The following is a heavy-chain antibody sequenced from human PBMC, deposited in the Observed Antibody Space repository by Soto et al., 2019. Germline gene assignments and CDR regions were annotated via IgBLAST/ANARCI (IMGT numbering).Heavy chain of an antibody. V-gene: IGHV3-23*01. CDR3: ANLPLRYFDWLPGDDAFDI. D-gene: IGHD3-9*01. CDR2: ISGSGGST. CDR1: GFTFSSYA. J-gene: IGHJ3*02. Sequence: EVQLLESGGGLVQPGGSLRLSCAASGFTFSSYAMSWVRQAPGKGLEWVSAISGSGGSTYYADSVKGRFTISRDNSKNTLYLQMNGLRAEDTAVYYCANLPLRYFDWLPGDDAFDIWGQGTMVTVSS.